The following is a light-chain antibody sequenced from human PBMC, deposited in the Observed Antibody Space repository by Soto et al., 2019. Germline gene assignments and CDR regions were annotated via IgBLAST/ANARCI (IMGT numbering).Light chain of an antibody. CDR2: DAS. CDR1: QSVSSY. Sequence: EIVLTQSPATLSLSPGERATLSCRASQSVSSYLAWYQQKPGQAPRLLIYDASNRATGIPARFSGSGSGTDFTLTISSLGPEDFAVYYCQQRSNWPRITFGPGTKVDIK. V-gene: IGKV3-11*01. J-gene: IGKJ3*01. CDR3: QQRSNWPRIT.